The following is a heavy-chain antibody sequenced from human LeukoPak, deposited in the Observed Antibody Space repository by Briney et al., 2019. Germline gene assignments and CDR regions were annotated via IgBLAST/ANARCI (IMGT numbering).Heavy chain of an antibody. V-gene: IGHV3-9*01. CDR2: ISWNSGSI. CDR3: AKVGDRSGFDY. J-gene: IGHJ4*02. D-gene: IGHD6-25*01. CDR1: GFTFDDYA. Sequence: PGGSLRLSGAASGFTFDDYAMHWVRQAPGKGLEWVSGISWNSGSIGYADSVKGRFTISRDNAKNSLYLQMNSLRAEDTALYYCAKVGDRSGFDYWGQGTLVTVSS.